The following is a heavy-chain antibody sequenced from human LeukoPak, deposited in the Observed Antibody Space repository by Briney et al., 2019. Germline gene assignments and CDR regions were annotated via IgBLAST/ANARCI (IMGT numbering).Heavy chain of an antibody. V-gene: IGHV4-59*08. CDR1: GGSISSYY. CDR3: ARTSVVTAVPFDY. D-gene: IGHD2-21*02. CDR2: FYYSGST. Sequence: SETLSLTCTVSGGSISSYYWSWIRQPPGKGLEWIGYFYYSGSTNYNPSLKSRVTISVDTSKNQFSLNLSSVTAADTAVYYCARTSVVTAVPFDYWGQGTLVTVSS. J-gene: IGHJ4*02.